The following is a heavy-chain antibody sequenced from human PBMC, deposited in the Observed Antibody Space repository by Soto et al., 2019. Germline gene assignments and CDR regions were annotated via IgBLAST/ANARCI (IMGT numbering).Heavy chain of an antibody. CDR3: ARDSKRLSRYYYYGMDV. CDR1: GGSISSGGYY. J-gene: IGHJ6*02. V-gene: IGHV4-31*03. Sequence: QVQLQESGPGLVKPSQTLSLTCTVSGGSISSGGYYWSWIRQHPGKGLEWIGYIYYSGSTYYNPSLQSRVTISVDTSKNQCSLKLSSVTAADTAVYYCARDSKRLSRYYYYGMDVWGQGTTVTVSS. D-gene: IGHD2-2*01. CDR2: IYYSGST.